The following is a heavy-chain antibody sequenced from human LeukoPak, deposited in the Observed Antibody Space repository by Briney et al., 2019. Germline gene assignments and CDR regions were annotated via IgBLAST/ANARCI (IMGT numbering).Heavy chain of an antibody. J-gene: IGHJ4*02. Sequence: HGESLKISCKGSGYSFTSYWIGWVRQVPGKGLEWMGIIYPGDSDTRYSPSFQGQVTISADKSISTAYLQWSSLKASDTAMYYCARPLVGADTLFDYWGQGTLVTVSS. CDR1: GYSFTSYW. CDR2: IYPGDSDT. D-gene: IGHD1-26*01. V-gene: IGHV5-51*01. CDR3: ARPLVGADTLFDY.